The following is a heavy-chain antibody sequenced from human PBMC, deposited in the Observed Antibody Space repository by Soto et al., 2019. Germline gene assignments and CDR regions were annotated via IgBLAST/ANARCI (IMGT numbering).Heavy chain of an antibody. J-gene: IGHJ5*02. CDR3: ARDYYGSGTREVNWFDP. V-gene: IGHV1-69*13. CDR2: IIPIFGTA. D-gene: IGHD3-10*01. CDR1: GGTFSSYA. Sequence: ASVKVSCKASGGTFSSYAISWVRQAPGQGLEWMGGIIPIFGTANYAQKFQGRVTITADESTSTAYMELSSLRSEDTAVYYCARDYYGSGTREVNWFDPWGQGTLVTVSS.